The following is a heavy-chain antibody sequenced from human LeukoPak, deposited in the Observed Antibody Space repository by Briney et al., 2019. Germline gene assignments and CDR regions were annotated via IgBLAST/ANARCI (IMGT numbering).Heavy chain of an antibody. V-gene: IGHV3-74*01. CDR2: INSDGSST. J-gene: IGHJ3*02. CDR3: ARDVYYGSGSYSNDAFDI. D-gene: IGHD3-10*01. CDR1: GLTFSSYW. Sequence: GGSLRLSCAASGLTFSSYWMHWVRQAPGKGLVWVSRINSDGSSTSYADSVKGRFAISRDNAKNTLYLQMNSLRAEDMAVYYCARDVYYGSGSYSNDAFDIWGQGTMVTVSS.